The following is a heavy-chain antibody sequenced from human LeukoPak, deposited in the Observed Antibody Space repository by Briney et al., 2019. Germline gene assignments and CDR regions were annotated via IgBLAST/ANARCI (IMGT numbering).Heavy chain of an antibody. CDR2: ISSSSTTV. D-gene: IGHD5-18*01. CDR1: GFTFSTYG. Sequence: PGGSLRLSCAASGFTFSTYGMNWVRQAPGKGLEWVSYISSSSTTVYYADSVKGRFTISRDNAKNSLSLQMNSLRAEDTAFYYCATNVDTSLGDHWGQGTLVTVSS. CDR3: ATNVDTSLGDH. J-gene: IGHJ4*02. V-gene: IGHV3-48*04.